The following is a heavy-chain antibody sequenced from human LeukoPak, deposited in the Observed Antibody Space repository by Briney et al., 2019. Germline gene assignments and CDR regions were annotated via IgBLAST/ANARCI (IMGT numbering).Heavy chain of an antibody. CDR1: GDSVSSNSAA. V-gene: IGHV6-1*01. CDR3: ARELSYYDSSGYLFDY. Sequence: SQTLSLTCAISGDSVSSNSAAWNWIRQSPSRGLEWLGRTYYRSKWHNDYAVSVKSRITINPDTSKNQFSLQLNSVTPEDTAVYYCARELSYYDSSGYLFDYWGQGTLVTVSS. J-gene: IGHJ4*02. CDR2: TYYRSKWHN. D-gene: IGHD3-22*01.